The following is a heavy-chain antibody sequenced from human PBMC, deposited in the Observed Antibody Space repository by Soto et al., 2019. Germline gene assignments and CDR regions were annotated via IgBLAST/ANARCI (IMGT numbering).Heavy chain of an antibody. V-gene: IGHV3-9*01. CDR1: GFTFDDYA. CDR2: ISWNSGSI. Sequence: LRLSCAASGFTFDDYAMHWVRQAPGKGLEWVSGISWNSGSIGYADSVKGRFTISRDNAKNSLYLQMNSLRAEDTALYYCAKALAAADFYYYYGMDVWGQGTTVTVSS. D-gene: IGHD6-13*01. CDR3: AKALAAADFYYYYGMDV. J-gene: IGHJ6*02.